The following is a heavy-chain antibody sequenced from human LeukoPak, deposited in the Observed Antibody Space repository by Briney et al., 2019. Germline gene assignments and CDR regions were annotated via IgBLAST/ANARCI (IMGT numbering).Heavy chain of an antibody. D-gene: IGHD3-3*01. J-gene: IGHJ4*02. CDR3: ARGTSRTSPLSGYYRGYFDY. Sequence: GGSLRLSCAASGFTVNTNYMTWVRQAPGKGLEWVSITYACGMTYYADSVKGRFTISRDNSKNVLYLQMNSLRAADTAVYYCARGTSRTSPLSGYYRGYFDYWGQGTLVTVSS. V-gene: IGHV3-66*03. CDR1: GFTVNTNY. CDR2: TYACGMT.